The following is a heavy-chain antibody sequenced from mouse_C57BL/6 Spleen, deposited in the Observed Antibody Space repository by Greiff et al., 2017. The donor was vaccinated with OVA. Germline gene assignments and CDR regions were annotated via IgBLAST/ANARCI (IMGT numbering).Heavy chain of an antibody. CDR3: ARDHSNYDYYAMDY. D-gene: IGHD2-5*01. V-gene: IGHV1-26*01. J-gene: IGHJ4*01. Sequence: EVQLQQSGPELVKPGASVKISCKASGYTFTDYYMNWVKQSHGKSLEWIGDINPNNGGTSYNQKFKGKATLTVDKSSSTAYMELRSLTSEDSAVYYCARDHSNYDYYAMDYWGQGTSVTVSS. CDR1: GYTFTDYY. CDR2: INPNNGGT.